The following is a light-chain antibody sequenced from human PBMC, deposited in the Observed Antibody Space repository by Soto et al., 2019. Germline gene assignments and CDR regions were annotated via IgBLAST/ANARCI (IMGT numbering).Light chain of an antibody. CDR2: KAS. Sequence: DIQMTQSPSTLSGSVGDRVTITCRASQTISSWLAWYQQKPGKATKLLIYKASTLKSGVPSRFSGSGSGTEFTLTISSLQPDDVATYYCQHYNSYSEAFGQGTKVELK. CDR1: QTISSW. J-gene: IGKJ1*01. CDR3: QHYNSYSEA. V-gene: IGKV1-5*03.